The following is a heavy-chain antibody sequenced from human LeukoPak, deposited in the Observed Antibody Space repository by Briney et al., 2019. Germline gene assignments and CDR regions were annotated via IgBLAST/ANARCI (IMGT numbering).Heavy chain of an antibody. Sequence: GGSLRLSCAASGFTFSNYNMNWVRQAPGKGLEWVSAISSSSSYIYYADSVKGRFTISRDNAKNSLYLQMNSLRAEDTAVYYCARDRDSSGYYHGYWGQGTLVTVSS. D-gene: IGHD3-22*01. J-gene: IGHJ4*02. CDR1: GFTFSNYN. V-gene: IGHV3-21*01. CDR3: ARDRDSSGYYHGY. CDR2: ISSSSSYI.